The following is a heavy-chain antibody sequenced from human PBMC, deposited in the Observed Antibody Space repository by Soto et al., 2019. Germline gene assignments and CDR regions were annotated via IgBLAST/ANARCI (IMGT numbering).Heavy chain of an antibody. D-gene: IGHD3-22*01. CDR2: IYHSGST. J-gene: IGHJ3*02. CDR3: ARDGKYYYDSSAAFDI. Sequence: SATLSLSCAVSGYSISSGYYWGWIRQPPGKGLEWIGSIYHSGSTYYNPSLKSRVTISVDTSKNQFSLKLSSVTAADTAVYYCARDGKYYYDSSAAFDIWGQGTMVTVSS. CDR1: GYSISSGYY. V-gene: IGHV4-38-2*02.